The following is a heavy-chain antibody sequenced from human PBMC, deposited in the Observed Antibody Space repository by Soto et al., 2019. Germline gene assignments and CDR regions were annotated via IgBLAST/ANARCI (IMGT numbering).Heavy chain of an antibody. CDR1: GFTFSSYS. CDR2: ISSSSSYI. CDR3: ARDRYCSSTSCYAFDI. J-gene: IGHJ3*02. Sequence: GGSLRLSCAASGFTFSSYSMNWVRQAPGKGLEWVSSISSSSSYIYYADSVKGRFTISRDNAKNSLYLQMNSLRAEDTAVYYCARDRYCSSTSCYAFDIWGQGTMVTVSS. V-gene: IGHV3-21*01. D-gene: IGHD2-2*01.